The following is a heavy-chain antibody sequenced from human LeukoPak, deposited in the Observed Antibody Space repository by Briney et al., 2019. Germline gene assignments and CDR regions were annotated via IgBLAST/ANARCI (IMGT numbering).Heavy chain of an antibody. CDR1: GYTFTSYA. J-gene: IGHJ2*01. V-gene: IGHV7-4-1*02. Sequence: ASVKVSCKASGYTFTSYAMNWVRQAPGQGLEWMGWINTNTGNPTYAQGFTGRFVFSLDTSVSTAYLQISSLKAEDTAVYYCARVPTVGDDPRSSWNWYFDLWGRGTLVTVSS. CDR2: INTNTGNP. D-gene: IGHD6-13*01. CDR3: ARVPTVGDDPRSSWNWYFDL.